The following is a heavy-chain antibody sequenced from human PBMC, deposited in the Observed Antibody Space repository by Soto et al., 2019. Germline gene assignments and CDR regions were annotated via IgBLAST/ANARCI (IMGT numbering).Heavy chain of an antibody. Sequence: LTCTVSWGKSGNRGYSWIIIRQTPGKGLEWIGYIYHSGSTYYNPSLKSRVTISVDRSKNQFSLKLSSVTAADTAVYYCVHRLTLMSTWKYGAFDIWGQGTLVTVSS. V-gene: IGHV4-30-2*01. J-gene: IGHJ3*02. CDR1: WGKSGNRGYS. D-gene: IGHD1-7*01. CDR3: VHRLTLMSTWKYGAFDI. CDR2: IYHSGST.